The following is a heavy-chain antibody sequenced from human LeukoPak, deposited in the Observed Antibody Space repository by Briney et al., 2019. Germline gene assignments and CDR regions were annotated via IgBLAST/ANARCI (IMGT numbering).Heavy chain of an antibody. CDR3: ARDLDAFDI. Sequence: SETLSLTCTVSGGSISSSSYYWGWIRQPPGKGLEWIGSIYYSGSTYYNPSLKSRVTISVDTSKNQFSLKLSSVTAADTAVYYCARDLDAFDIWGQGTMVTVSS. CDR1: GGSISSSSYY. CDR2: IYYSGST. J-gene: IGHJ3*02. V-gene: IGHV4-39*07.